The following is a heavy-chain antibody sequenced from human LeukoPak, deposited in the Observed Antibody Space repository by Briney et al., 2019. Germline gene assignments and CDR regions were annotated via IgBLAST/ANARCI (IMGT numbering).Heavy chain of an antibody. Sequence: SETLSLTCAVSGGSFSSSNWWSRVRPPPGKGLEWIGEIHHSGSTNYNPSLKSRVTISGDKSKNQFSLKLSSVTAADTAVYYCARSLRGVCSSTVFDYWGQGTLVTVSS. V-gene: IGHV4-4*02. CDR2: IHHSGST. D-gene: IGHD2-2*01. J-gene: IGHJ4*02. CDR3: ARSLRGVCSSTVFDY. CDR1: GGSFSSSNW.